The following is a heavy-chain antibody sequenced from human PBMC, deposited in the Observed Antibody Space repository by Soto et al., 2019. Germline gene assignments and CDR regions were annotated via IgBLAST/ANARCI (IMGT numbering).Heavy chain of an antibody. CDR3: ARSELAYYYGSGSYLWFDP. CDR2: IIPILGIA. Sequence: SVKVSSKASGGTFSSYTISWVRQAPGQGLEWMGRIIPILGIANYAQKFQGRVTITADKSTSTAYMELSSLRSEDTAVYYCARSELAYYYGSGSYLWFDPWGQGTLVTVSS. V-gene: IGHV1-69*02. CDR1: GGTFSSYT. D-gene: IGHD3-10*01. J-gene: IGHJ5*02.